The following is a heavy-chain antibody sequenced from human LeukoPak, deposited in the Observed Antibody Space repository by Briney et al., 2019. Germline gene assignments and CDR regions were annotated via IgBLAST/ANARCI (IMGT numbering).Heavy chain of an antibody. J-gene: IGHJ6*02. V-gene: IGHV3-21*01. CDR2: ISSSSSYI. Sequence: SSISSSSSYIYYADSVKGRFTISRDNAKNSLYLQMNSPRAEDTAVYYCARDVRTNYYGMDVWGQGTTVTVSS. CDR3: ARDVRTNYYGMDV. D-gene: IGHD2/OR15-2a*01.